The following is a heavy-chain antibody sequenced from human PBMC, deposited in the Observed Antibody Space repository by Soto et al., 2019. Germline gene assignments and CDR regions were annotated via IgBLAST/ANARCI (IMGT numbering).Heavy chain of an antibody. Sequence: SETLSLTCTVSGGSISSYYWSWIRQPPGKGLEWIGYIYYSGSTNYNPSLKSRVTISVDTSKNQFSLKLSSVTAADTAVYYCARQTTVTAHFDYWGQGTLVTVSS. V-gene: IGHV4-59*08. J-gene: IGHJ4*02. CDR1: GGSISSYY. CDR2: IYYSGST. D-gene: IGHD4-17*01. CDR3: ARQTTVTAHFDY.